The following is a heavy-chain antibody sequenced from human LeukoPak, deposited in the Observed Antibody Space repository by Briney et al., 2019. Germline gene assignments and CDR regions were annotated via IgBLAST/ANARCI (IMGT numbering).Heavy chain of an antibody. CDR2: INPSGDFR. Sequence: AASVKVSCKASGYTFGTHWMHWVRQAPGQGLEWMAIINPSGDFRSYAQKFQGRLTVTRDVSTRTVYMELSDLRPEDTAVYYCARDYSGEWEQLTGWWFDPWGQGTLVIVSS. J-gene: IGHJ5*02. D-gene: IGHD1-26*01. CDR3: ARDYSGEWEQLTGWWFDP. V-gene: IGHV1-46*01. CDR1: GYTFGTHW.